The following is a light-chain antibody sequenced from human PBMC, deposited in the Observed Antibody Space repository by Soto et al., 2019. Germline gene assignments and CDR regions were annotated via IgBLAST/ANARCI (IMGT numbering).Light chain of an antibody. CDR3: QQYNNWPYT. V-gene: IGKV3-15*01. J-gene: IGKJ2*01. Sequence: EIVMTQSPATLSVSPGERATLSCRASQSVSSNLAWYQQKPGQAPRLLIYGASTRATGIPARFSGSGYGTDFTLTFTSLQSQDFAVYYCQQYNNWPYTFGQGTKLEIK. CDR2: GAS. CDR1: QSVSSN.